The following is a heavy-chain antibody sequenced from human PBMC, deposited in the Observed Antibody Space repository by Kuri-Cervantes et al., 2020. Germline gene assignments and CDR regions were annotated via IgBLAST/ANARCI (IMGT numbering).Heavy chain of an antibody. J-gene: IGHJ4*02. CDR1: GFKLSDYY. CDR3: ARGASSGGTY. CDR2: ISSSGSSI. V-gene: IGHV3-11*01. D-gene: IGHD2-15*01. Sequence: GESLKIFCAASGFKLSDYYMSWIRQAPGKGLEWVSYISSSGSSIYADSVKGRFTISRDNAKNSLYLQMNSLRVDDTAVYYCARGASSGGTYWGQGTLVTVSS.